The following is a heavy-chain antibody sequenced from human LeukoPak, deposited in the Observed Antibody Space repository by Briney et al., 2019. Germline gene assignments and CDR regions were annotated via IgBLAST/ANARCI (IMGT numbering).Heavy chain of an antibody. V-gene: IGHV3-21*01. CDR2: ISSSSSYI. D-gene: IGHD2-15*01. CDR3: ARVLPGW. J-gene: IGHJ4*02. CDR1: GFTISSYS. Sequence: GGSLSLSYAASGFTISSYSMNWVRPAPGKGLEWVSSISSSSSYIYYADSVKGRFTISRDNAKNSLYLQMNSLRAEDTAVYYCARVLPGWWGQGTLVTVSS.